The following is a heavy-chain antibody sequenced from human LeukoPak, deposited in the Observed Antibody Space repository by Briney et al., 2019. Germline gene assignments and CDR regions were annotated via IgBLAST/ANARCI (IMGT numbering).Heavy chain of an antibody. J-gene: IGHJ4*02. V-gene: IGHV4-39*07. D-gene: IGHD3-22*01. CDR1: GGSISSSSYY. Sequence: SETLSLTCTVSGGSISSSSYYWGWIRQPPGKGLEWIGSIYYSGSTYYNPSLKSRVTISVDTSKNQFSLKLSSVTAADTAVYYCARDHDYYDSSGFDYWGQGTLVTVSS. CDR3: ARDHDYYDSSGFDY. CDR2: IYYSGST.